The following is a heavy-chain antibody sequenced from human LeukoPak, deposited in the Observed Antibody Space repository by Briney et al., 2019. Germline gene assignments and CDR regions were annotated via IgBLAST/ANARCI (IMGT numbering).Heavy chain of an antibody. J-gene: IGHJ3*02. Sequence: ASVKVSCKASGYTFTSYGISWVRQAPGQGLEWMGWISAYNGNTNYAQKLQGRVTMTRDTSTSTVYTELSSLRSEDTAVYYCARPNRIPDLGAFDIWGQGTMVTVSS. CDR1: GYTFTSYG. CDR2: ISAYNGNT. V-gene: IGHV1-18*01. CDR3: ARPNRIPDLGAFDI. D-gene: IGHD2-15*01.